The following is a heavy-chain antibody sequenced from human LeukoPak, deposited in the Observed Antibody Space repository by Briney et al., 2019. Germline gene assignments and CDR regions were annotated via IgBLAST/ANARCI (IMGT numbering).Heavy chain of an antibody. V-gene: IGHV1-69*05. CDR3: ARDRIAVAVTFRVHWFDP. J-gene: IGHJ5*02. Sequence: ASVKVSCKASGGTFSSYAISWVRQAPGQGLEWMGGIIPIFGTANYAQKFQGRVTMTRDTSISTAYMELSRLRSDDTAVYYCARDRIAVAVTFRVHWFDPWGQGTLVTVSS. CDR1: GGTFSSYA. CDR2: IIPIFGTA. D-gene: IGHD6-19*01.